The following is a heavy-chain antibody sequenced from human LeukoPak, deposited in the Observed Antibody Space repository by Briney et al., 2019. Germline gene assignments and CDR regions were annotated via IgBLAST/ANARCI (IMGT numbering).Heavy chain of an antibody. J-gene: IGHJ4*02. D-gene: IGHD1-1*01. CDR2: IYQSGST. CDR3: GRARNWNDGKFDY. CDR1: GGSISSGRYY. Sequence: SETLSLTCTVSGGSISSGRYYWSWIRQPPGKGLEGNGNIYQSGSTNYNPSLKSRFTISVNTSKNHFSRKLSSVTAADTAVYYCGRARNWNDGKFDYWGEGTLVTVSS. V-gene: IGHV4-61*03.